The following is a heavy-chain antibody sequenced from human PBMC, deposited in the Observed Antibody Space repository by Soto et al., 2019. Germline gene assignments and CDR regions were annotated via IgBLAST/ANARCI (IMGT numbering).Heavy chain of an antibody. J-gene: IGHJ6*02. CDR1: GGSSSSSSYY. Sequence: SETLSLTCTVSGGSSSSSSYYWGWIRQPPGKGLEWIGSIYYSGSTYYNPSLKSRVTISVDTSKNQFSLKLSSVTAADTAVYYCAALGYYDSSGYPYYYYGMDVWGQGTTVTVSS. CDR3: AALGYYDSSGYPYYYYGMDV. D-gene: IGHD3-22*01. CDR2: IYYSGST. V-gene: IGHV4-39*01.